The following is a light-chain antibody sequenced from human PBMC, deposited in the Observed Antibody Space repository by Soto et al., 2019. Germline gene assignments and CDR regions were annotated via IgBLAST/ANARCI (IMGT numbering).Light chain of an antibody. CDR2: DAS. CDR3: QQYGNSPRS. V-gene: IGKV3-20*01. CDR1: QSVTRNS. J-gene: IGKJ4*01. Sequence: ETVLTQSPGPLSLSPGERATLSCRPSQSVTRNSVAWYQQRPGQPPRLLIYDASTRATGIPDRFSGSGSGTDFTLTISRLEPEDFAVYYCQQYGNSPRSFGGGSMVDI.